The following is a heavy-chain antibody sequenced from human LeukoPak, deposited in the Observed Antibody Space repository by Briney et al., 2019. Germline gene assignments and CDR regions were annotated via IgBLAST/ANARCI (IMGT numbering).Heavy chain of an antibody. V-gene: IGHV1-8*01. CDR2: MNPNSGNT. CDR1: GYTFTSYD. Sequence: ASVKVSCKASGYTFTSYDINWVRQATGQGLEWMGWMNPNSGNTGYAQKFQGRVTMTRNTSISTAYMELSSLRSEDTAVYYCAAYSSSWYGNWFDPWGQGTLVTVSS. CDR3: AAYSSSWYGNWFDP. J-gene: IGHJ5*02. D-gene: IGHD6-13*01.